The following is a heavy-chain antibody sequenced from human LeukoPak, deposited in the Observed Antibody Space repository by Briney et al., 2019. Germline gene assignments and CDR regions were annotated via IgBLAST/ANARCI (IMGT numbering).Heavy chain of an antibody. Sequence: GGSLRLSCAASGFTFSSYAMSWVRQAPGKGLEWVSAISCSGGSTYYADSVKGRFTISRDNSKNTLYLQMNSLRAEDTAVYYCAKDTDYGDYDLYYFDYWGQGTLVTVSS. J-gene: IGHJ4*02. D-gene: IGHD4-17*01. V-gene: IGHV3-23*01. CDR3: AKDTDYGDYDLYYFDY. CDR1: GFTFSSYA. CDR2: ISCSGGST.